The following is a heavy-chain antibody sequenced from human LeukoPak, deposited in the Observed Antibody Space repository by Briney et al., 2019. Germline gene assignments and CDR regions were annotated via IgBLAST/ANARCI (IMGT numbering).Heavy chain of an antibody. CDR3: ARHENIVVVGSSTVRSH. J-gene: IGHJ4*02. CDR1: GGSMSSSCDF. CDR2: IYYSGNT. Sequence: PSETLSLTCSVCGGSMSSSCDFWGWIRQPLGKGLEWIGSIYYSGNTYYNPSLESRVTMSVDTSKNYFSLKVTSVTAADTAMYYCARHENIVVVGSSTVRSHGAQETLVTVSS. V-gene: IGHV4-39*01. D-gene: IGHD2-15*01.